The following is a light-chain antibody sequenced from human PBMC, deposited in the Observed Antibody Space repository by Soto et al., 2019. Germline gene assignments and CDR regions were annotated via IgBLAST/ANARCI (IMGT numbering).Light chain of an antibody. J-gene: IGLJ1*01. CDR1: SSNIGAGYY. Sequence: SALTQPPSVSGAPGQRVTISCTGSSSNIGAGYYVHWYQQLPGTAPKLLISGTTNRPSGVPDRFSGSTSGTSASLAITGLQAEDEADYYCQSYDSSMSAYVFGTGTKVTVL. CDR2: GTT. V-gene: IGLV1-40*01. CDR3: QSYDSSMSAYV.